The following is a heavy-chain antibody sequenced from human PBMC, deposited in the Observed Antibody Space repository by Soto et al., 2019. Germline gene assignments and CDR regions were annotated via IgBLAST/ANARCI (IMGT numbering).Heavy chain of an antibody. Sequence: SETLSLTCSVSNGSISNPIYYWAWIRQPPGNVLEWIGSIFYNGNAYYNPSLKSRVTMSVDTSQNQFSLKLSSVTAADTAVYYCAGRTSLASVEIFSGGLSGYNWVDPWGRGTLVTVSS. CDR1: NGSISNPIYY. J-gene: IGHJ5*01. CDR2: IFYNGNA. CDR3: AGRTSLASVEIFSGGLSGYNWVDP. D-gene: IGHD3-3*01. V-gene: IGHV4-39*01.